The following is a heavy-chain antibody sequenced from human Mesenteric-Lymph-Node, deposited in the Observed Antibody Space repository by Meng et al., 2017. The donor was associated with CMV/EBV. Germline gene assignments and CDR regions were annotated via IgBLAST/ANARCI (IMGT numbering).Heavy chain of an antibody. CDR2: ISAYNGNT. V-gene: IGHV1-18*04. D-gene: IGHD3-3*01. CDR1: GYVFTSYY. Sequence: ASVKVSCKTSGYVFTSYYMHWVRQAPGQGLEWMGWISAYNGNTNYAQKLQGRVTMTTDTSTSTAYMELRSLRSDDTAVYYCARDRFLEWLLDYYYGMDVWGQGTTVTVSS. CDR3: ARDRFLEWLLDYYYGMDV. J-gene: IGHJ6*02.